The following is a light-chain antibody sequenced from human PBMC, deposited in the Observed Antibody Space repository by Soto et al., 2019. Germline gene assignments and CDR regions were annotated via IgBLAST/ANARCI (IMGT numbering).Light chain of an antibody. CDR2: GAS. J-gene: IGKJ4*01. Sequence: EIVLTQSPGTLSLSPGERATLSCRASQSVGTYLAWYQQKPGQAPRLLIYGASSRATGIPDRFSGSGSGTDFTLTISRLEPEDFAVYSSQQSVSILLPFGGGTMV. V-gene: IGKV3-20*01. CDR3: QQSVSILLP. CDR1: QSVGTY.